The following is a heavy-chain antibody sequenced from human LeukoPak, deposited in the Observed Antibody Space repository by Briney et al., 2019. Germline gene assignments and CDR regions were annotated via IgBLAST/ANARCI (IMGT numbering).Heavy chain of an antibody. CDR3: ARIYSSGWYWFDP. J-gene: IGHJ5*02. CDR2: IFYGGST. CDR1: GGSISNGDYY. V-gene: IGHV4-30-4*01. D-gene: IGHD6-19*01. Sequence: SETLSLTCTVSGGSISNGDYYWNWIRQHPGKGLEYIGYIFYGGSTYYNPSLKSRVTISVDTSKNQFSLKLSSVTAADTAVYYCARIYSSGWYWFDPWGQGTLVTVSS.